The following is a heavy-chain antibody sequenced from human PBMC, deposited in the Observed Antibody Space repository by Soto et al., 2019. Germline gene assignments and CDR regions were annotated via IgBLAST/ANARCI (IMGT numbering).Heavy chain of an antibody. J-gene: IGHJ4*02. D-gene: IGHD1-26*01. CDR3: ARDEHGIGRFDY. CDR2: IYYSGST. CDR1: GGSISSGDYY. Sequence: QVQLQESGPGLVKPSQTLSLTCIVSGGSISSGDYYWSWIRQPPGKGLEWIGYIYYSGSTYYNPSLRSRVTISVDTSKNQFSLKLTSVTAADTAVYYCARDEHGIGRFDYWGQGTLVTVYS. V-gene: IGHV4-30-4*01.